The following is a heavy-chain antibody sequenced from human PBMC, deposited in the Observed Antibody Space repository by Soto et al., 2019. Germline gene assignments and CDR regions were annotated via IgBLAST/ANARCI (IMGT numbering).Heavy chain of an antibody. V-gene: IGHV1-69*13. J-gene: IGHJ4*02. Sequence: SVKVSCKASGGTFSSYAISWVRQAPGQGLEWMGGIIPIFGTANYAQKFQGRVTITADESTSTAYMELSSLRSEDMAVYYCARARPYSSGWYYFDYWGQGTLVTVSS. CDR3: ARARPYSSGWYYFDY. CDR1: GGTFSSYA. CDR2: IIPIFGTA. D-gene: IGHD6-19*01.